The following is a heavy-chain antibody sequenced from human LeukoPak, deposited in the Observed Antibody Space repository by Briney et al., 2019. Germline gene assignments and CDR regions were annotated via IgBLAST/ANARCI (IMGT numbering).Heavy chain of an antibody. Sequence: SETLSLTCTVSGGSISSYYWSWIRQPPGKGLEWIGYISYSESTNFNPSLKGRVTISVDTSKNQFSLKLSSVTAADTAVYYCAREGTAGTNLNWFDPWGQGTLVTVSS. CDR3: AREGTAGTNLNWFDP. D-gene: IGHD1-1*01. CDR2: ISYSEST. CDR1: GGSISSYY. V-gene: IGHV4-59*01. J-gene: IGHJ5*02.